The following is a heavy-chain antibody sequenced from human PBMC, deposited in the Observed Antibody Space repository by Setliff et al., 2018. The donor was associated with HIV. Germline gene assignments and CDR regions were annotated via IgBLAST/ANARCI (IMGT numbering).Heavy chain of an antibody. Sequence: LRLSCAASGFTFSAYAMTWVRRAPGKGLEWVSATTSNGRTTDYAESVRGRFTLSRDNSRNTLYLHMTSLRAEDTAIYCCAKAWGSGYPSFESALMFDVWGQGTLVTVSS. CDR3: AKAWGSGYPSFESALMFDV. D-gene: IGHD3-3*01. V-gene: IGHV3-23*01. CDR2: TTSNGRTT. CDR1: GFTFSAYA. J-gene: IGHJ4*02.